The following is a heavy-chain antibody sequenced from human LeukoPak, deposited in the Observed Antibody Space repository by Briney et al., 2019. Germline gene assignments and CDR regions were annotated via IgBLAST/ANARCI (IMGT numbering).Heavy chain of an antibody. CDR3: ARHKAIFGV. V-gene: IGHV4-39*01. J-gene: IGHJ4*02. Sequence: SETLSLTCTVSGGSISSSSYYWGWIRQPPGKGLEWIGSIYYSGSTYYNPSLKSRVTISVDTSKNQFSLKLSSVTAADTAVYYCARHKAIFGVWGQGTLVTVSS. D-gene: IGHD3-3*01. CDR1: GGSISSSSYY. CDR2: IYYSGST.